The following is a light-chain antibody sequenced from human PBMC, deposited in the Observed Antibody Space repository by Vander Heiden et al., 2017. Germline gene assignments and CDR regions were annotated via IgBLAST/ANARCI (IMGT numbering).Light chain of an antibody. CDR1: QSISSY. CDR2: DAS. CDR3: QQNDSSPPST. Sequence: IQMTHSPSSLSASVGDRVTITCRASQSISSYLNGYQQKPGKDAQLLIYDASSLQRGVPSRFRGSGYGTDFTLIISSRQPEDFAAYYCQQNDSSPPSTFGQGTKVEIK. V-gene: IGKV1-39*01. J-gene: IGKJ2*02.